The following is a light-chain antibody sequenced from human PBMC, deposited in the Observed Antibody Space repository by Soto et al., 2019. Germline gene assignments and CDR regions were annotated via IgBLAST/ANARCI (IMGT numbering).Light chain of an antibody. Sequence: SYELTQPPSVSVSPGHTASISCSGDKLGNNYVYWYQQKPGQSPVLVIFEDNKRPSGIPERFSGSNSGNTATLTIGGTQAMDEADYYCQAWDSSGAAVFGTGTKVTVL. CDR1: KLGNNY. V-gene: IGLV3-1*01. J-gene: IGLJ1*01. CDR2: EDN. CDR3: QAWDSSGAAV.